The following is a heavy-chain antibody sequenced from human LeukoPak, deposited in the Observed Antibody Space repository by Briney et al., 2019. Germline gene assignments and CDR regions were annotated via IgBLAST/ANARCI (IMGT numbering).Heavy chain of an antibody. CDR3: AKDKNRSGWYSVDQ. CDR1: GFTFDEFDDYA. Sequence: GGSLRLSCVASGFTFDEFDDYAMHWVRQAPGKGLEWVSLITWDGGTTHYADSMEGRLTISRDNRKNSLYLQMSSLRPEDTALYYCAKDKNRSGWYSVDQWGQGTLVTVSS. D-gene: IGHD6-19*01. J-gene: IGHJ4*02. CDR2: ITWDGGTT. V-gene: IGHV3-43D*03.